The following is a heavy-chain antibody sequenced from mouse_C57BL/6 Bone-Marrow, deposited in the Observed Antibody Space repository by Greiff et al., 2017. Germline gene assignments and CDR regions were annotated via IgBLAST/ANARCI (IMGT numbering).Heavy chain of an antibody. CDR2: IDPENGDT. Sequence: DVQLQESGAELVRPGASVKLSCTASGFNIKDDYMHWVKQRPEQGLEWIGWIDPENGDTEYASKFQGKATITADTSSNTAYLQLSSLTSEDTAVYYCTTSLGYFDYWGQGTTLTVSS. D-gene: IGHD3-3*01. CDR3: TTSLGYFDY. V-gene: IGHV14-4*01. J-gene: IGHJ2*01. CDR1: GFNIKDDY.